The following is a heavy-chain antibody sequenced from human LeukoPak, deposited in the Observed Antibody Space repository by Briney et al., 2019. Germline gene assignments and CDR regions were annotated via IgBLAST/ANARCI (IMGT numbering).Heavy chain of an antibody. CDR2: IYHSGST. Sequence: SETLSLTCTVSGYPISSGYYWGWIRQPPGKGLEWIGSIYHSGSTYYNPSLKSRVTISVDTSKNQFSLKLSSVTAADTAVYYCARVLPYGDYVRDWGQGTLVTVSS. J-gene: IGHJ4*02. V-gene: IGHV4-38-2*02. CDR3: ARVLPYGDYVRD. CDR1: GYPISSGYY. D-gene: IGHD4-17*01.